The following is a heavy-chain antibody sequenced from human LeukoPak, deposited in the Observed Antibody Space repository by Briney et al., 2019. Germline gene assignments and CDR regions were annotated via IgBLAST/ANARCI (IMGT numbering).Heavy chain of an antibody. CDR1: GGSISSYY. CDR2: IYYSGST. V-gene: IGHV4-59*01. J-gene: IGHJ3*02. CDR3: ARAHDIVVVVAATHDAFDI. D-gene: IGHD2-15*01. Sequence: PSETLSLTCTVSGGSISSYYWSWIRQPPGKGLEWIGYIYYSGSTNYNPSLKSRVTISVDTSKNQFSLKLSSVTAADTAVYYCARAHDIVVVVAATHDAFDIWGQRTMVTVPS.